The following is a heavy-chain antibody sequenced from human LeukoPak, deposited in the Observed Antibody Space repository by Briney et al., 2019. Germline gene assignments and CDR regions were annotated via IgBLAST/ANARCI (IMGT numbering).Heavy chain of an antibody. CDR3: ARVAAAAQFYYYGMDV. J-gene: IGHJ6*02. CDR2: IYYTGST. CDR1: GGSISSYY. V-gene: IGHV4-59*01. D-gene: IGHD6-13*01. Sequence: PSETLSLTCSVSGGSISSYYWNWIRQPPGKGLEWIGYIYYTGSTNYNPSLKSRVTISVDTSKNQFSLSLTSVTAADTAVYYCARVAAAAQFYYYGMDVWGQGTTVTVSS.